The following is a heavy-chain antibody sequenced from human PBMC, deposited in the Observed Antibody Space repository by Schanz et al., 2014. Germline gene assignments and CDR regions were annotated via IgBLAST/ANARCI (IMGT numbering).Heavy chain of an antibody. D-gene: IGHD2-15*01. J-gene: IGHJ5*02. Sequence: QVQLVQSGAEVKKPGASVKVSCKASGYTFISYGIKWVRQAPGQGLEWMGWISAYTNNTNYAQKVQGRVTMTTDTATGTAYMELRSLRSDDTAVYYCARDRRRYCSAASCLHDNWFAAWGQGTLVTVSS. CDR2: ISAYTNNT. V-gene: IGHV1-18*01. CDR1: GYTFISYG. CDR3: ARDRRRYCSAASCLHDNWFAA.